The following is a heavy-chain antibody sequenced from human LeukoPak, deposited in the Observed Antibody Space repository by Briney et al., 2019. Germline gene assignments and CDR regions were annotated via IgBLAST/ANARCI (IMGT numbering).Heavy chain of an antibody. CDR2: ISGSGGST. V-gene: IGHV3-23*01. CDR1: GFTFSSYV. CDR3: AKRIGANYYDSS. J-gene: IGHJ4*02. Sequence: PGGSLRLSCAASGFTFSSYVMSWVRQARGKGLEWVSTISGSGGSTYYTDSVKGRFTISRDNSQNTLYLQMNSLRAEDTALYYCAKRIGANYYDSSGGQGTLVTVSS. D-gene: IGHD3-22*01.